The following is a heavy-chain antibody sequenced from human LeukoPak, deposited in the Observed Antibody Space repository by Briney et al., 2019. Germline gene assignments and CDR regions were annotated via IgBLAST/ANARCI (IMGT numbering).Heavy chain of an antibody. J-gene: IGHJ4*02. CDR1: GFTFSSYS. D-gene: IGHD1-14*01. Sequence: PGGSLRLSCAASGFTFSSYSMNWVRQAPGKGLEWVSSISSSSSYIYYADSVKGRFTISRDNAKNSLFLQINSLRAEDTAIYYCARDLTGAGLDYWGQGILVTVSS. V-gene: IGHV3-21*04. CDR2: ISSSSSYI. CDR3: ARDLTGAGLDY.